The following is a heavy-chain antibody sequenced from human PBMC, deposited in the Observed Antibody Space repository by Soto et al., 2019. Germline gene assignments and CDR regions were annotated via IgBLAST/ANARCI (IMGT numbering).Heavy chain of an antibody. V-gene: IGHV4-30-2*01. CDR1: GGSISSGGYS. J-gene: IGHJ4*02. Sequence: KASETLSLTCAVSGGSISSGGYSWSWIRQPPGKGLEWIGYIYHSGSTYYNPSLKSRVTISVDRSKNQFSLKLSSVTAADTAVYYCARGLPRYQLLWDYWGQGTLVTVSS. CDR3: ARGLPRYQLLWDY. D-gene: IGHD2-2*01. CDR2: IYHSGST.